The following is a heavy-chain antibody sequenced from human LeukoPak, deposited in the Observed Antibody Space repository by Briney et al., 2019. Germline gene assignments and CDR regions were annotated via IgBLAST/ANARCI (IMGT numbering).Heavy chain of an antibody. CDR2: IAHDGSEK. CDR3: ARPSQYSGSYFDS. V-gene: IGHV3-7*01. CDR1: GFSFSGYW. Sequence: GGSLRLSCAASGFSFSGYWMGWVRQAPEKGLEWVANIAHDGSEKKYVDSVRGHFTISRDNAKNTLYLQINSPTVEDTGVYYCARPSQYSGSYFDSWGQGTLVTVSS. J-gene: IGHJ4*02. D-gene: IGHD1-26*01.